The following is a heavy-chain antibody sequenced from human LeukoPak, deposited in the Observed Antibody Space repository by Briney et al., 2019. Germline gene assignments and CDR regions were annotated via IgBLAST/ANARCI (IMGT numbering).Heavy chain of an antibody. CDR1: GGSISSYY. V-gene: IGHV4-59*12. D-gene: IGHD3-10*01. CDR3: ARARRNYYGSGSSYYFDY. CDR2: IYYSGST. J-gene: IGHJ4*02. Sequence: SETLSLTCTVSGGSISSYYWSWIRQPPGKGLEWIGYIYYSGSTNYNPSLKSRVTISVDTSKNQFSLKLSSVTAADTAVYYCARARRNYYGSGSSYYFDYWGQGTLVTVSS.